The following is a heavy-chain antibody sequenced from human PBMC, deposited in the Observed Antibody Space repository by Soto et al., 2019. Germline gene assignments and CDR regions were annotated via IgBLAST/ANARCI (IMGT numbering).Heavy chain of an antibody. CDR3: AREPYCSSTSCPSAFDY. D-gene: IGHD2-2*01. CDR2: TYYRSKWYN. CDR1: GDSVSSNSAA. J-gene: IGHJ4*02. Sequence: SQTLSLTCAISGDSVSSNSAAWNWIRQSPSRGLEWLGRTYYRSKWYNDYAVSVKSRITINPDTSKNQFSLQLNSVTPEDTAVYYCAREPYCSSTSCPSAFDYWGQGTLVTVSS. V-gene: IGHV6-1*01.